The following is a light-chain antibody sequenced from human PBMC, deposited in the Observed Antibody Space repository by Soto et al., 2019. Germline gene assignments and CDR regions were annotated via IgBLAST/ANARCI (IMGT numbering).Light chain of an antibody. CDR2: GAS. CDR3: QQYNRYSGM. Sequence: DIQMTQSPLTLSASVGDRVTITCRASQSLNNWLAWYQQKPGKAPKLLLYGASSRDSGVPPRFSGSGYGTEFTLSISSLQPDDFATYYCQQYNRYSGMFGQGSKVEIK. V-gene: IGKV1-5*01. CDR1: QSLNNW. J-gene: IGKJ1*01.